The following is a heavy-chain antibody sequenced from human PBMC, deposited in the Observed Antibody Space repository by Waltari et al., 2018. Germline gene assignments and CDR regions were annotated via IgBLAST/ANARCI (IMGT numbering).Heavy chain of an antibody. J-gene: IGHJ3*02. CDR3: ASRMVRYLDPHAFDI. D-gene: IGHD3-9*01. Sequence: QVQLQESGPGLVKPSQTLSLTCTVSGGSISSGDYYWSWVRRAPGKGLEWVSYISSSSSTIYYADSVKGRFTISRDNAKNSLYLQMNSLRAEDTAVYYCASRMVRYLDPHAFDIWGQGTMVTVSS. V-gene: IGHV3-11*04. CDR1: GGSISSGDYY. CDR2: ISSSSSTI.